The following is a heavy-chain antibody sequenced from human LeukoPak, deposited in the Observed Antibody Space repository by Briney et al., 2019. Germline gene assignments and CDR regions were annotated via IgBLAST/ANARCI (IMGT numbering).Heavy chain of an antibody. D-gene: IGHD3-10*01. CDR2: IYYSGST. V-gene: IGHV4-39*07. J-gene: IGHJ4*02. Sequence: SETLSLTCTVSGGSISSSSYYWGWIRQPPGKGLEWIGSIYYSGSTYYNPSLKSRVTISVDTSRSQFSLKLSSVTVADTAVYYCARAPHQPGGWGDFFDYWGQGTLVTVSS. CDR3: ARAPHQPGGWGDFFDY. CDR1: GGSISSSSYY.